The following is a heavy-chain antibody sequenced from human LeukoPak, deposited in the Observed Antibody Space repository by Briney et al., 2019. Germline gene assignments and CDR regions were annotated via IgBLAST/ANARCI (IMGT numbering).Heavy chain of an antibody. CDR1: GFTFSSYT. Sequence: GGSLRLSCAASGFTFSSYTMNWVRQAPGKGLEWVSYISSSSSRINYADSVKGRFIISRDNAKNSLYLQMNSLRAEDTAVYYCVSGYDNTDFEFWGQGTLVTVSS. V-gene: IGHV3-48*04. J-gene: IGHJ4*02. CDR3: VSGYDNTDFEF. D-gene: IGHD5-12*01. CDR2: ISSSSSRI.